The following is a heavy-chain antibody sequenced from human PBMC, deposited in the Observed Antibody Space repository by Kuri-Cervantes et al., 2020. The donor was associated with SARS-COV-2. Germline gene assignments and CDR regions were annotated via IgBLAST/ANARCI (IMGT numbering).Heavy chain of an antibody. Sequence: ESLKISCALYYGTLTGYQWSWIRQPPGKGLEWIGGINHRGDTYYNPSLEGRVTISRDTSENKFSLRLSSVTAADTAVYYCARVNTSGSYRSYYYYYYMDVWGKGTTVTVSS. CDR2: INHRGDT. CDR1: YGTLTGYQ. J-gene: IGHJ6*03. D-gene: IGHD1-26*01. V-gene: IGHV4-34*01. CDR3: ARVNTSGSYRSYYYYYYMDV.